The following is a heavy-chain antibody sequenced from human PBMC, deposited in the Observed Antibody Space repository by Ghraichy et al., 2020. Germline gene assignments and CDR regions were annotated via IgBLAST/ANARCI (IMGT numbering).Heavy chain of an antibody. CDR3: AKEMITFGGVLTGAFDI. J-gene: IGHJ3*02. CDR2: ISGSGGST. Sequence: GGSLRLSCAASGFTFSSYAMSWVRQAPGKGLEWVSAISGSGGSTYYADSVKGRFTISRDNSKNTLYLQMNSLRAEDTAVYYCAKEMITFGGVLTGAFDIWGQGTMVTVSS. D-gene: IGHD3-16*01. CDR1: GFTFSSYA. V-gene: IGHV3-23*01.